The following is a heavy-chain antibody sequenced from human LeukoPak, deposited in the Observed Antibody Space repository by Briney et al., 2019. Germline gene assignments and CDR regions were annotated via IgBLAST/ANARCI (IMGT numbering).Heavy chain of an antibody. J-gene: IGHJ6*03. CDR3: ARHRGYSYGYYYYYYYYMDV. CDR2: IYHSGNT. Sequence: SETLSLTCTVSGYSISSGYYWGWIRQPPGKGLEWIGTIYHSGNTYYNPSLKSRVTISVDTSKNQFSLKLSSVTAADTAVYYCARHRGYSYGYYYYYYYYMDVWGKGTTVTISS. CDR1: GYSISSGYY. D-gene: IGHD5-18*01. V-gene: IGHV4-38-2*02.